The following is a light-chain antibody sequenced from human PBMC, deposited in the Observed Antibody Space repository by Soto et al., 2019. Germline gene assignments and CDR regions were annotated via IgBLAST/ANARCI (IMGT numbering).Light chain of an antibody. CDR3: QQYNTWLWT. V-gene: IGKV3-15*01. CDR1: QSINAH. J-gene: IGKJ1*01. CDR2: GAS. Sequence: EVVMTQSPATLSVSPGERVTLSCRASQSINAHLAGYQQKPGQAPRLLIHGASTRATGIPARFSGSGFGTEFILTIRSLQSEDFAIYYCQQYNTWLWTFGQGTKVEI.